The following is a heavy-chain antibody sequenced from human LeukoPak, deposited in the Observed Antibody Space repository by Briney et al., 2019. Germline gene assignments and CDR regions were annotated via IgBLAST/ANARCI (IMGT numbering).Heavy chain of an antibody. D-gene: IGHD3-10*01. J-gene: IGHJ4*02. CDR2: IVPDGRDT. CDR3: SGRYGPGPV. Sequence: ASVKVSCKASGYTFSAHHIHWVRQAPGQGLEWMGWIVPDGRDTKYAEKFQGRMTLTVDTSITTAYMELHSLTSDDTAVYYRSGRYGPGPVWGQGTLITASS. CDR1: GYTFSAHH. V-gene: IGHV1-2*02.